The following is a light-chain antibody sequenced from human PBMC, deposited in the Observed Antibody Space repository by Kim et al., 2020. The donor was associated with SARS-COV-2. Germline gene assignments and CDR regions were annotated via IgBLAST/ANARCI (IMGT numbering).Light chain of an antibody. CDR2: SVS. V-gene: IGKV3-15*01. CDR3: KQYNNWPSFT. Sequence: EIVLTQSPATLSVSPGERVTLSCRASHSVSFNLAWYQQRPGKAPRLLIYSVSARATGVPDRFSGSGFGTEFTLTISSLQSEDFAFYYCKQYNNWPSFTFGQGTKLEI. J-gene: IGKJ2*01. CDR1: HSVSFN.